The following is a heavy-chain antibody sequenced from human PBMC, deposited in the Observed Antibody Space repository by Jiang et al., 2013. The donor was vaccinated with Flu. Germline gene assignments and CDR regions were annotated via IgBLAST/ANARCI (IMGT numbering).Heavy chain of an antibody. V-gene: IGHV3-74*01. CDR3: ARDSIALYYYYYGMDV. D-gene: IGHD6-6*01. CDR2: INSDGSST. Sequence: LVWVSRINSDGSSTSYADSVKGRFTISRDNAKNTLYLQMNSLRAEDTAVYYCARDSIALYYYYYGMDVWGQGTTVTVSS. J-gene: IGHJ6*02.